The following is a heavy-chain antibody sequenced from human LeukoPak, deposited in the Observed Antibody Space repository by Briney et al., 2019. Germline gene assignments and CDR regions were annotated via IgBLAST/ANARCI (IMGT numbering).Heavy chain of an antibody. CDR1: GFTFDDYA. Sequence: GRSLRLPCAASGFTFDDYAMHWVRQAPGKGLEWVSGISWNSGSIGYADSVKGRFTISRDNAKNSLYLQMNSLRAEDTALYYCAKGIAAAGTWWFDPWGQGTLVTVSS. CDR3: AKGIAAAGTWWFDP. CDR2: ISWNSGSI. D-gene: IGHD6-13*01. J-gene: IGHJ5*02. V-gene: IGHV3-9*01.